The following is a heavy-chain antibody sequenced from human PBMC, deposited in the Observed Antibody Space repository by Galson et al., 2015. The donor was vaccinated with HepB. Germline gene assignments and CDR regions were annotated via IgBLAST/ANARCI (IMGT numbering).Heavy chain of an antibody. CDR3: ARIATIPGAPRPWFDA. J-gene: IGHJ5*02. CDR2: ISSSSSSI. CDR1: GFAFRTYG. V-gene: IGHV3-48*02. Sequence: SLRLSCAASGFAFRTYGTRWVRQAPGKGLEWVSYISSSSSSIFYGDSVKGRFTISRDSAKNSLFLQMNSLRDEDTAVYFCARIATIPGAPRPWFDAWGQGALVPVS. D-gene: IGHD4/OR15-4a*01.